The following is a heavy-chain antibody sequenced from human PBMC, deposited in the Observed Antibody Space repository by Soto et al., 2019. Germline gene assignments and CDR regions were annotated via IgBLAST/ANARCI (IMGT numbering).Heavy chain of an antibody. Sequence: GGSLRLSCAAAGFIFSGDAMNWVRQAPGEGLEWVSSISTTSTYIYYADSVKGRFTISKDNAKNSLHLEMNSLRAEDTAVYYCVRDYVMDVWGQGTTVTVSS. CDR3: VRDYVMDV. V-gene: IGHV3-21*01. D-gene: IGHD3-10*02. J-gene: IGHJ6*02. CDR2: ISTTSTYI. CDR1: GFIFSGDA.